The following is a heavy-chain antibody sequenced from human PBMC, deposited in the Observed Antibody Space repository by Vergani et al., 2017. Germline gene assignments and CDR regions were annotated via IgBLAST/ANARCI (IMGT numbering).Heavy chain of an antibody. V-gene: IGHV3-73*02. CDR1: GFTFSGSA. CDR3: TRQEWELLFDY. D-gene: IGHD1-26*01. Sequence: EVQLVESGGGLVQPGGSLKLSCAASGFTFSGSAMHWVRQASGKGLEWVGRIRSKANSYATAYDASVKGRFTISRDDSKNTAYLQMNSLKTEDTAVYYCTRQEWELLFDYWGQGTLVTVSS. J-gene: IGHJ4*02. CDR2: IRSKANSYAT.